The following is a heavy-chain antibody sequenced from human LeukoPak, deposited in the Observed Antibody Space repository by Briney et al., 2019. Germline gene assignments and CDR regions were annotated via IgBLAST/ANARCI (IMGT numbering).Heavy chain of an antibody. D-gene: IGHD6-13*01. Sequence: ASVRVSCKASGYTFTSYGISWVRQAPGQGLEWMGWISAYNGNTNYAQKLQGRVTMSTDTSTSTAYMELRSLRSDDTAVYYCARGGIAAAGAAKYYFDYWGQGTLVTVSS. CDR3: ARGGIAAAGAAKYYFDY. J-gene: IGHJ4*02. V-gene: IGHV1-18*01. CDR1: GYTFTSYG. CDR2: ISAYNGNT.